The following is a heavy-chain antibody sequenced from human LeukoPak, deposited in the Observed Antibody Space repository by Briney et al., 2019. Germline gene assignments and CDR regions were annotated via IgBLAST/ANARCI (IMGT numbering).Heavy chain of an antibody. CDR3: ARMSPGAFDI. CDR1: GFTFSSYG. Sequence: PGGSLRLSCAASGFTFSSYGMHWVRQAPGKGLEWVGVIWYDGSNKYYADSVKGRFTISRDNSKNTLYLQMNSLRAEDTAVYYCARMSPGAFDIWGQGTMVTVSS. J-gene: IGHJ3*02. CDR2: IWYDGSNK. V-gene: IGHV3-33*01.